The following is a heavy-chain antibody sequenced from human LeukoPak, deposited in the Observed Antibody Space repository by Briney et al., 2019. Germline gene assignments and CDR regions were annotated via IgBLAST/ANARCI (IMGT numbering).Heavy chain of an antibody. CDR1: GGSFSGYY. CDR2: INHSGST. CDR3: ARGRCSSTSCRNWFDP. V-gene: IGHV4-34*01. Sequence: SETLSLTCAVYGGSFSGYYWSWIRQPPGKGLEWIGEINHSGSTNYNPSLKSRVTISVDTSKNQFSPKLSSVTAADTAVYYCARGRCSSTSCRNWFDPWGQGTLVTVSS. D-gene: IGHD2-2*01. J-gene: IGHJ5*02.